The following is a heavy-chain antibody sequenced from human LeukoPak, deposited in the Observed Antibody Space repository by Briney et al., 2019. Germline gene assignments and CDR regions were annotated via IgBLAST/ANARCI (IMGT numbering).Heavy chain of an antibody. CDR2: INTDGSTT. CDR3: AKESGYDVDLEY. CDR1: GFTFSTYW. V-gene: IGHV3-74*01. Sequence: GGSLRLSCAGSGFTFSTYWMHWVPQAPGGGLVWVSGINTDGSTTSYADSVKGRFTISRDNAKNTVYLQMSSLRAEDTAVYYCAKESGYDVDLEYWGRGALVTVSS. D-gene: IGHD5-12*01. J-gene: IGHJ4*02.